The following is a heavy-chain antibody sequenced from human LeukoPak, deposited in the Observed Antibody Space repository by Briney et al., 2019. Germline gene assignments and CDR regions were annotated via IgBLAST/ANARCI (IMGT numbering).Heavy chain of an antibody. J-gene: IGHJ4*02. V-gene: IGHV3-74*01. Sequence: GGSLRLSCAASGFTFSSYWMHWVRQAPGKGLVWVSGISSDGTGTTYTDSVKGQFTISRDNTKNTLYLQLNSLRAEDTAVYYCARDVGKKPDYWGQGPLVTVSS. CDR3: ARDVGKKPDY. CDR2: ISSDGTGT. CDR1: GFTFSSYW.